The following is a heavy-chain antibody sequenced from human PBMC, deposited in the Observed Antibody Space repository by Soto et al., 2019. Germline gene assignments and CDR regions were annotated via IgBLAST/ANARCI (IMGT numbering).Heavy chain of an antibody. CDR3: ARDRANYYYYGMDV. CDR2: ISYDGSNK. V-gene: IGHV3-30-3*01. J-gene: IGHJ6*02. CDR1: GFTFSSHA. Sequence: QVQLVESGGGVVQPGRSLRLSCAASGFTFSSHAMHWVRQAPGKGLEWVAVISYDGSNKYYADSVKGRFTISRDNSKNTQYLQMNSLRAEDTAVYYCARDRANYYYYGMDVWGQGTTVTVSS.